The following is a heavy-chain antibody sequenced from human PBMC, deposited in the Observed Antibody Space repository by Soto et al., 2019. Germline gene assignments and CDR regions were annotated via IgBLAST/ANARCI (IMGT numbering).Heavy chain of an antibody. V-gene: IGHV3-33*01. J-gene: IGHJ4*02. Sequence: QMQLVESGGGVVQPGRSLRLSCAASGFTFSSYAMHWVRQAPGKGLEWVAVIWYDGSNKYYVDSVKGRFTISRDNSKNTLYLQMNSLRAEDTAVYYCARDDITVTAEGVFDHWGQGTLVTVSS. CDR3: ARDDITVTAEGVFDH. CDR2: IWYDGSNK. D-gene: IGHD2-21*02. CDR1: GFTFSSYA.